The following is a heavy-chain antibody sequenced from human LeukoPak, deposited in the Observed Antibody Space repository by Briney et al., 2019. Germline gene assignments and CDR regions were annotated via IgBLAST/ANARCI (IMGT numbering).Heavy chain of an antibody. D-gene: IGHD6-13*01. Sequence: GGSLRLSCAASGFIFSNYWMNWVRQAPGKGLEWVGNIKGDGSATYYVDSVRGRFTVSRDNVKNSVYLQMNSLTDEDTAVYYCARDGSSWDYWGQGTLVTVSS. CDR2: IKGDGSAT. J-gene: IGHJ4*02. CDR1: GFIFSNYW. V-gene: IGHV3-7*01. CDR3: ARDGSSWDY.